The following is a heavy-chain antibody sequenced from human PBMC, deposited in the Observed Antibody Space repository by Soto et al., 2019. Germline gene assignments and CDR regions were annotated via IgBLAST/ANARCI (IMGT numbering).Heavy chain of an antibody. Sequence: GGSLRLSCAASGFTFGSYGMTWVRQAPGKGLEWVSDISASGGSTYYTDSAKGRFTISRDNSKNTLFLQMNSLRAEDTAVYYCAKDSVFGSGGKLTYWGQGTLVTVSS. J-gene: IGHJ4*02. CDR2: ISASGGST. CDR1: GFTFGSYG. D-gene: IGHD3-10*01. V-gene: IGHV3-23*01. CDR3: AKDSVFGSGGKLTY.